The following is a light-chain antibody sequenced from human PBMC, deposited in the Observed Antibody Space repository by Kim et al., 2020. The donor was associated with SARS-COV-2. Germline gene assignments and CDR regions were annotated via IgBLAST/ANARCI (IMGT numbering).Light chain of an antibody. CDR1: QSINSH. Sequence: ASVGDRVTITCRASQSINSHLNWYQQKPGKAPKLLIYATSTLQSGVPSRFSGSGSGTHFTLTITSLQPDDFATYYCLEDKPYSWTFGQGTKVDIK. CDR3: LEDKPYSWT. V-gene: IGKV1-6*01. J-gene: IGKJ1*01. CDR2: ATS.